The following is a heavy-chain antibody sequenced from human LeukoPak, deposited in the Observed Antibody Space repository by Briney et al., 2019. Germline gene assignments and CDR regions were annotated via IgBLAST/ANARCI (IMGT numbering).Heavy chain of an antibody. CDR3: AKDIIAAAGTNFFDY. CDR2: ISYDGSNK. CDR1: GFTFSSYG. Sequence: PGGSLRLSCAASGFTFSSYGMHWVRQAPGKGLEWVAVISYDGSNKYYADSVKGRFTISRDNSKNTLYLQMNSLRAEDTAVYYCAKDIIAAAGTNFFDYWGQGTLVTVSS. V-gene: IGHV3-30*18. D-gene: IGHD6-13*01. J-gene: IGHJ4*02.